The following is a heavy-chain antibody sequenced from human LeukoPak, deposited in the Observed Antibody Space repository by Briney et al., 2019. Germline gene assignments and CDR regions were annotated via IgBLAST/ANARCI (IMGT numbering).Heavy chain of an antibody. V-gene: IGHV1-18*01. CDR1: GYTFTSYG. J-gene: IGHJ6*02. CDR2: ISAYNGNA. CDR3: ARDPRFLEWSPRANYYYYGMDV. Sequence: ASVKVSCKASGYTFTSYGISWVRQAPGQGLEWMGWISAYNGNANYAQKLQGRVTMTTDTSTSTAYMELRSLRSDDTAVYYCARDPRFLEWSPRANYYYYGMDVWGQGTTVTVSS. D-gene: IGHD3-3*01.